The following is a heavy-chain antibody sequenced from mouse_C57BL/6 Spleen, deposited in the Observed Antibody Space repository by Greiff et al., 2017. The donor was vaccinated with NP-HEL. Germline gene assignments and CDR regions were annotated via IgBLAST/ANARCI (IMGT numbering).Heavy chain of an antibody. Sequence: VQLQESGAELVRPGASVTLSCKASGYTFTDYEMHWVKQTPVHGLEWIGAIDPEIGGTAYNQKFKGKAILTADKSSSTAYMELRSLTSEDSAVYYCTRLLYGYEDYWGQGTTLTVSS. D-gene: IGHD2-2*01. CDR1: GYTFTDYE. V-gene: IGHV1-15*01. J-gene: IGHJ2*01. CDR3: TRLLYGYEDY. CDR2: IDPEIGGT.